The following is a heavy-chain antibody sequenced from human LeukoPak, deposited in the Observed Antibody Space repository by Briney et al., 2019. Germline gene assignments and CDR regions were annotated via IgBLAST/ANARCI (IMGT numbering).Heavy chain of an antibody. D-gene: IGHD2-8*02. CDR3: ATYRQVLLPFES. CDR1: GFTFSTFA. Sequence: GSLRLSCAASGFTFSTFAMIWVRQAPGKGLEWVSSIFPSGGEIYYADSVRGRFTISRDNSKSTLSLQMNSLRAEDTAIYYCATYRQVLLPFESWGQGTLVTDSS. CDR2: IFPSGGEI. V-gene: IGHV3-23*01. J-gene: IGHJ4*02.